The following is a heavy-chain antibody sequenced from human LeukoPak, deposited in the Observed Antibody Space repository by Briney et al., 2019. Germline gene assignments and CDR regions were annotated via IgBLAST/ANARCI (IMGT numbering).Heavy chain of an antibody. CDR2: ISAYNGNT. CDR1: GYTFTSYG. CDR3: ARDPFPTYYYDSSGYSDTNWFDP. Sequence: ALVKVSCKASGYTFTSYGISWVRQAPGQGLEWMGWISAYNGNTNYAQKLQGRVTMTTDTSTSTAYMELRSLRSDDTAAYYCARDPFPTYYYDSSGYSDTNWFDPWGQGTLVTVSS. J-gene: IGHJ5*02. D-gene: IGHD3-22*01. V-gene: IGHV1-18*01.